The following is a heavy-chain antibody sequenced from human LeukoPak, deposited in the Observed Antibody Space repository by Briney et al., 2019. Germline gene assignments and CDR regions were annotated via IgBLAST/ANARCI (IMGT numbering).Heavy chain of an antibody. CDR3: ASSFDCSGCSCYQRSNWFDP. Sequence: SETLSLTCAVYGGSFSGYYWSWIRQPPGKGLEGIGEINHSGSTNYNPSLKSRVTISVDTSKNQFSLKLSSVTAADTAVYYCASSFDCSGCSCYQRSNWFDPWGQGTLVTVSS. V-gene: IGHV4-34*01. CDR1: GGSFSGYY. CDR2: INHSGST. D-gene: IGHD2-15*01. J-gene: IGHJ5*02.